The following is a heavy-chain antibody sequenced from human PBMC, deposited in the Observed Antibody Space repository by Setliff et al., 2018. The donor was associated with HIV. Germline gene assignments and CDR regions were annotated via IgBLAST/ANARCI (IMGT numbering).Heavy chain of an antibody. J-gene: IGHJ3*02. CDR3: ARLKPPYCSSRSCYWGAFDI. D-gene: IGHD2-2*01. CDR2: VSYSGST. CDR1: GVSISSHY. Sequence: SETLSLTCTVSGVSISSHYLSWIRQPPGKGLEWIGYVSYSGSTNYNPSLKSRVTISMDTSKNQFSLKLTAVTAADTAVYYCARLKPPYCSSRSCYWGAFDIWGQGAMVTVSS. V-gene: IGHV4-59*11.